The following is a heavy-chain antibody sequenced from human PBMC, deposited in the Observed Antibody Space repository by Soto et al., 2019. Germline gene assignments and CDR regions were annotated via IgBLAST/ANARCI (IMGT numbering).Heavy chain of an antibody. D-gene: IGHD6-13*01. CDR1: GGSFSGYY. J-gene: IGHJ5*02. CDR3: ARGLKQQLVGLDWFDP. Sequence: QVQLQQWGAGLLKPSETLSLTCAVYGGSFSGYYWSWIRQPPGKGLEWIGEINHSGSTNYNPSLKRRVTISVDTSKNQFSLKLSSVTAADTAVYYCARGLKQQLVGLDWFDPWGQGTLVTVSS. CDR2: INHSGST. V-gene: IGHV4-34*01.